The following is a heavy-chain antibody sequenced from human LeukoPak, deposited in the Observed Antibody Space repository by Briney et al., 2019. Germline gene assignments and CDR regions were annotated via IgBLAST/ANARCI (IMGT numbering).Heavy chain of an antibody. CDR3: ARETHFLGDSYYYYYYGMDV. CDR1: GFTVSSNY. V-gene: IGHV3-66*01. J-gene: IGHJ6*02. D-gene: IGHD1-26*01. CDR2: IYSGGST. Sequence: GGSLRLSCAASGFTVSSNYMSWVRQAPGKGLEWVSVIYSGGSTYYADSVKGRFTISRDNSKSTLYLQMNSLRAEDTAVYYCARETHFLGDSYYYYYYGMDVWGQGTTVTVSS.